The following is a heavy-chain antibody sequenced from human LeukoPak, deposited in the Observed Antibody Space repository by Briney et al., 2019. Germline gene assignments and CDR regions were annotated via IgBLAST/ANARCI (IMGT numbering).Heavy chain of an antibody. D-gene: IGHD2-21*02. J-gene: IGHJ4*02. Sequence: GGSLRLSCVASGFIFSAYAMTWVRQAPGKVLEWVSSISVSGGGTYYADSVRGRFTISRDNSKNTLFLHMNSLRAEDTAVYYCVKDWRDESNCAAGCLQSWGQGTLVTVSP. CDR2: ISVSGGGT. CDR1: GFIFSAYA. CDR3: VKDWRDESNCAAGCLQS. V-gene: IGHV3-23*01.